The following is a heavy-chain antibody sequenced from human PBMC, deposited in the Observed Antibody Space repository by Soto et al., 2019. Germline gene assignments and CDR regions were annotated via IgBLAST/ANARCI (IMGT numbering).Heavy chain of an antibody. V-gene: IGHV3-23*01. D-gene: IGHD3-3*01. J-gene: IGHJ4*02. CDR3: AKVADYNFWSGYLY. CDR1: GFTFSSYP. CDR2: TSASGSST. Sequence: GGSLRLSCAASGFTFSSYPMSWVRQAPGKGLEWVSATSASGSSTYYADSVKGRFTISRDNSKNTLYLQMNSLRAEDTAVDYCAKVADYNFWSGYLYWGQGTLVTVSS.